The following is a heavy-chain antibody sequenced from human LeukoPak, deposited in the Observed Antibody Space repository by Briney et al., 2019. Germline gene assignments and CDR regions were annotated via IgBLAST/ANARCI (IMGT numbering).Heavy chain of an antibody. CDR2: ISYDGSNK. CDR1: GFTFSSYG. J-gene: IGHJ4*02. V-gene: IGHV3-30*18. CDR3: AKDGYSSSWWTYYFDY. D-gene: IGHD6-13*01. Sequence: GRSLRLSCAASGFTFSSYGMHWVRQAPGKGLEWVAVISYDGSNKYYADSVKGRFTISRDNSKNTLYQQMNSLRAEDTAVYYCAKDGYSSSWWTYYFDYWGQGTLVTVSS.